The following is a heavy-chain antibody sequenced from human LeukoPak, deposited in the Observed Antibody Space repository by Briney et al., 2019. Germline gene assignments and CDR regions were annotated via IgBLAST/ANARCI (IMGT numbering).Heavy chain of an antibody. CDR3: AGSSVIVGGAIDY. CDR1: GFTFSSYE. D-gene: IGHD1-26*01. Sequence: GGSLRLSCAASGFTFSSYEMNWVRQAPGKGLEWVSYISSSGSTIYYADSVKGRFTISRDNAKNSLYLQMNSLRAEDTAVYYCAGSSVIVGGAIDYWGQGTLVTVSS. CDR2: ISSSGSTI. J-gene: IGHJ4*02. V-gene: IGHV3-48*03.